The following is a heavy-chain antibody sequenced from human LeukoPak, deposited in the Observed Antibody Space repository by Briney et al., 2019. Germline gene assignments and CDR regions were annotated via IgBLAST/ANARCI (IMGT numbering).Heavy chain of an antibody. J-gene: IGHJ4*02. CDR1: GYSFTSYW. Sequence: GESLKISCKGSGYSFTSYWIGWLRQMPGKGLEWVGIIYPGDSDTRYSPSFQGQVTISADKSISTPYLQWRSLKASDTAMYYCARHLGGYNSGFDYWGQGTLVTVSS. CDR2: IYPGDSDT. CDR3: ARHLGGYNSGFDY. D-gene: IGHD5-24*01. V-gene: IGHV5-51*01.